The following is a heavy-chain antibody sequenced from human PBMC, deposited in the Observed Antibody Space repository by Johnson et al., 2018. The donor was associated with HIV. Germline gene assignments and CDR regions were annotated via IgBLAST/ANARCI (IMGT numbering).Heavy chain of an antibody. V-gene: IGHV3-30*02. Sequence: QVQLVESGGGVVQPGRSLRLSCETSGFTFSSYDMHWVRQAPGKGLEWVAVIRYDGTNKHFADSVTGRFTISRDNSKNTLDLQMNSLRAEDTAVYYCAKTRTTVTTIDAVDIWGQGTMVTVSS. CDR2: IRYDGTNK. J-gene: IGHJ3*02. CDR3: AKTRTTVTTIDAVDI. D-gene: IGHD4-17*01. CDR1: GFTFSSYD.